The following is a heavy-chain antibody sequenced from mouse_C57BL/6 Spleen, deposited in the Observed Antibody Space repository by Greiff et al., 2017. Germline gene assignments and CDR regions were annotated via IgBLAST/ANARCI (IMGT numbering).Heavy chain of an antibody. CDR2: ITPNNGGT. D-gene: IGHD1-1*01. CDR3: ATCYYYGSSRWYFDV. Sequence: VQLQQSGPELVKPGASVKIPCKASGYTFTDYNMDWVKQSHGKSLEWIGDITPNNGGTIYNQKFKGKATLTVDKSSSTAYMELRSLTSEDTAVYYGATCYYYGSSRWYFDVWGTGTTVTVSS. V-gene: IGHV1-18*01. J-gene: IGHJ1*03. CDR1: GYTFTDYN.